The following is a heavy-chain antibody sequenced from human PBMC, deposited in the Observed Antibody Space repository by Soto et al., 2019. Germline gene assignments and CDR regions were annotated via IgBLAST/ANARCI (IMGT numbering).Heavy chain of an antibody. CDR1: GYTFTSYA. D-gene: IGHD6-13*01. V-gene: IGHV1-3*01. J-gene: IGHJ1*01. Sequence: ASVKVSCKASGYTFTSYAMHWVRQAPGQRLEWMGWINAGNGNTKYSQKFQGRVTITRDTSASTAYMELSSLRSEDTAVYYCARSVAAAGTFEYFQHWGQGTLVTVSS. CDR3: ARSVAAAGTFEYFQH. CDR2: INAGNGNT.